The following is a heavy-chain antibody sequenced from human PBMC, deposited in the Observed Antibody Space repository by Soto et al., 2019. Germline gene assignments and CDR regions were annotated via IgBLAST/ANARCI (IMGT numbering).Heavy chain of an antibody. CDR2: IYYTGST. J-gene: IGHJ5*02. D-gene: IGHD2-15*01. CDR3: ARPGYGQTGGWFDP. CDR1: GGSLRSRSYY. V-gene: IGHV4-39*01. Sequence: SPTLSLPCTVSGGSLRSRSYYWGWFRQPPGKGLEWIGTIYYTGSTSYNPSLKSRVTISADTSQNQFSLKLTSVTASDTAAYFCARPGYGQTGGWFDPWGQGTLVTVSS.